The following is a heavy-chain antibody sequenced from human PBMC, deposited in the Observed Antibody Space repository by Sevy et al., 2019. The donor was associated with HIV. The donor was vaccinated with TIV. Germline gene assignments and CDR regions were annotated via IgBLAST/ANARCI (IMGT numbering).Heavy chain of an antibody. V-gene: IGHV3-23*01. D-gene: IGHD2-8*01. Sequence: GGSLRLSCAASGFTFSKYSMSWVRQPPGKGLEWVSTLSFGCGQINYADSVKGRFTISRDNSKSSVYLQMNNLRPEGTAVYYCAREGCTKPHDYWGQGILVTVSS. CDR2: LSFGCGQI. CDR3: AREGCTKPHDY. CDR1: GFTFSKYS. J-gene: IGHJ4*02.